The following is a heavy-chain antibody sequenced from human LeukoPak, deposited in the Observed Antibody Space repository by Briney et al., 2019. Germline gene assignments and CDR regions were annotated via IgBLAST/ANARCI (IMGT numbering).Heavy chain of an antibody. V-gene: IGHV3-23*01. Sequence: QPGGSLRLSCAASGFTFRNSAMTWVRQAPGKGLEWVSTVSGSGDTTYYADSVKGRFTISRDNSKNTLYLQMNSLRAEDTAIYYRANGARLATYFDCWGQGTLVTVSS. CDR2: VSGSGDTT. J-gene: IGHJ4*02. CDR3: ANGARLATYFDC. CDR1: GFTFRNSA. D-gene: IGHD3-3*02.